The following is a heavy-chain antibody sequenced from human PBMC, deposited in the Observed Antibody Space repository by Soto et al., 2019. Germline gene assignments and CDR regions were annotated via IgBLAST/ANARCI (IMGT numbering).Heavy chain of an antibody. CDR2: MSERSGPP. V-gene: IGHV3-23*04. Sequence: ELQLVESGGGLVQPGGSLRLSCAASGFNFRKFAMSWVRQAPGKGLEWVSGMSERSGPPLYADSVKGRFTISRDNSKSTLYLEMNNLRPEDTALYYCAKDQDNTDYYWIFDLWGRGTPVTVSS. CDR3: AKDQDNTDYYWIFDL. J-gene: IGHJ2*01. CDR1: GFNFRKFA. D-gene: IGHD4-17*01.